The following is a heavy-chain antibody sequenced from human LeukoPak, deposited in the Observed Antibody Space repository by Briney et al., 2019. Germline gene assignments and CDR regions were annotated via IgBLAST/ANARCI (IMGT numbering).Heavy chain of an antibody. J-gene: IGHJ3*02. CDR2: INPNSGGT. V-gene: IGHV1-2*02. D-gene: IGHD2-15*01. Sequence: ASVKVSCKASGYTFTGYYMHWVRQAPGQGLEWMGWINPNSGGTNYAQKFQGRVTMTRDTSISTAYMELSRLRSDDTAVYYCARDESEGYCSGGSCEYAFDIWGQGTMVTVSS. CDR3: ARDESEGYCSGGSCEYAFDI. CDR1: GYTFTGYY.